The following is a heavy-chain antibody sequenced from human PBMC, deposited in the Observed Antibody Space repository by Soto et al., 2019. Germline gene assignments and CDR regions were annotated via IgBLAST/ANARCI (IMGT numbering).Heavy chain of an antibody. CDR1: GGSFSGYY. CDR2: INHSGST. D-gene: IGHD6-19*01. V-gene: IGHV4-34*01. Sequence: SETLSLTCAVYGGSFSGYYWSWIRQPPGKGLEWIGEINHSGSTNYNPSLKSRVTISVDTSKNQFSLKLSSVTAADTAVYYCARGRGGWSLYYFDYWGQGTLVTVSS. CDR3: ARGRGGWSLYYFDY. J-gene: IGHJ4*02.